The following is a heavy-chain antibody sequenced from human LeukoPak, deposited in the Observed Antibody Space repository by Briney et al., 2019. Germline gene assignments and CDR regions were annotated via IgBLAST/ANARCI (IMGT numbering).Heavy chain of an antibody. CDR1: GFTFRSYG. CDR2: IWYDGSNK. J-gene: IGHJ4*02. CDR3: ATLRGGDRSSWYSDY. V-gene: IGHV3-33*01. Sequence: HAGGSLRLSCAASGFTFRSYGMHWDRQAPGKGLEWVALIWYDGSNKYYADSVKGRFTISRDNSKNTLYLQMNSLRAEDTAVYYCATLRGGDRSSWYSDYWGQGTLVTVSS. D-gene: IGHD6-13*01.